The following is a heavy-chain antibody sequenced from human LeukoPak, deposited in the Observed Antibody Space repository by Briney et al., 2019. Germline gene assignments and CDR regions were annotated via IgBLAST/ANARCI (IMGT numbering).Heavy chain of an antibody. V-gene: IGHV3-7*05. J-gene: IGHJ6*02. Sequence: GGSLRLSCAASGXSFSTYWMSWVRQAPGKGLEWVANIKQDGSEKYYVDSVKGRFTISRDNAKNSLYLQMNSLRAEDTAVYYCARPSSRSSWYLGMDVWGQGITVTVSS. CDR1: GXSFSTYW. CDR3: ARPSSRSSWYLGMDV. D-gene: IGHD6-13*01. CDR2: IKQDGSEK.